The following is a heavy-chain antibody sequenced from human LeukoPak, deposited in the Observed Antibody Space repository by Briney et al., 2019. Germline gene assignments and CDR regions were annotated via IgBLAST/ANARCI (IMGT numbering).Heavy chain of an antibody. CDR3: AREDYGDYSVYFQH. V-gene: IGHV1-2*02. D-gene: IGHD4-17*01. CDR2: INPNSGGT. CDR1: GYTFTGYY. Sequence: ASVKVSCKASGYTFTGYYMHWVRQPPGQGLEWMGWINPNSGGTNYAQKFQGRVIMTRDTSISTAYMELSRLRSDDTVVYYCAREDYGDYSVYFQHWGQGTLVTVSS. J-gene: IGHJ1*01.